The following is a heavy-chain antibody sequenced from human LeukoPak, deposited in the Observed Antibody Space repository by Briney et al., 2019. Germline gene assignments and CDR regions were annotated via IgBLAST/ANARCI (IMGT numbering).Heavy chain of an antibody. J-gene: IGHJ4*02. V-gene: IGHV1-46*01. D-gene: IGHD2-15*01. Sequence: ASVKVSCKASGYTFTSYYMHWVRQAPGLGLEWMGIINPSGGSTSYAQKFQGRVTMTRDTSTSTVYMELSSLRSEDTAVYYCARDFEFGYCSGGSCYDFDYWGQGTLVTVSS. CDR1: GYTFTSYY. CDR3: ARDFEFGYCSGGSCYDFDY. CDR2: INPSGGST.